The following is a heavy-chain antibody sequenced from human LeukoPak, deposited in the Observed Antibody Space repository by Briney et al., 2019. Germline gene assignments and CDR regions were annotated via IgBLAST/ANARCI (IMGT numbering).Heavy chain of an antibody. CDR3: ARRKRALDS. V-gene: IGHV3-11*01. CDR2: ISNSGNRT. J-gene: IGHJ4*02. Sequence: GGSLRLSCEASGFNFSDSYMTWVRQLPGKGLEWVSYISNSGNRTYYAASVRGRFTISSDNAKNSLFLQMISLRDEDTAIYYCARRKRALDSWGQGTLVTVSS. CDR1: GFNFSDSY.